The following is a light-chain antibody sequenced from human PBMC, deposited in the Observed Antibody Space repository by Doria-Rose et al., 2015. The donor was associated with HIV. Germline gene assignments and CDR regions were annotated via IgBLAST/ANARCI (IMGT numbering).Light chain of an antibody. CDR2: WAS. CDR1: QSLLYTSKNY. Sequence: DIRVTQSPGSLGMSLGERATLNCKSNQSLLYTSKNYLAWYQQKPGQPPKLLIYWASTRQSGVPARFSGSGSGTDFTPTISSLEAEDVAVYYCQQYYDTPSFGPGTTVDI. J-gene: IGKJ3*01. V-gene: IGKV4-1*01. CDR3: QQYYDTPS.